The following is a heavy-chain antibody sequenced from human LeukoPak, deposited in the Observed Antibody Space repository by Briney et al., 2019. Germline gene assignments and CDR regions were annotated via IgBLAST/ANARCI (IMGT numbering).Heavy chain of an antibody. Sequence: PGGSLRLSCAASGFTFSSYAMSWVRQAPGKGLEWVSAISGGGGSTYYADSVKGRFTISRDNSKNTLYLQMNSLRAEDTAVYYCAKDRGYDFWSGYYPAYWGQGTLVTVSS. CDR3: AKDRGYDFWSGYYPAY. D-gene: IGHD3-3*01. CDR1: GFTFSSYA. J-gene: IGHJ4*02. V-gene: IGHV3-23*01. CDR2: ISGGGGST.